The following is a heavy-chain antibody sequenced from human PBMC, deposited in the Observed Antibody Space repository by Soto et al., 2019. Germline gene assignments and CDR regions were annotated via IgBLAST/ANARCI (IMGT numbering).Heavy chain of an antibody. CDR3: ARVPGYCSGGSCYYYYGMDV. Sequence: SETLSLTCTVSGGSISSYYWSWIRQPPGKGLEWIGYIYYSGSTNYNPSLKSRVTISVDTSKNQFSLKLSSVTAADTAVYYCARVPGYCSGGSCYYYYGMDVWGQGTTVTVSS. CDR1: GGSISSYY. CDR2: IYYSGST. V-gene: IGHV4-59*01. D-gene: IGHD2-15*01. J-gene: IGHJ6*02.